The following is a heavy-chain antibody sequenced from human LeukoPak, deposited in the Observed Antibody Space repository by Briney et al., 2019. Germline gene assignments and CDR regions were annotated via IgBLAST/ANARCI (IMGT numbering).Heavy chain of an antibody. CDR3: ARDGTYTDYDPDFDI. CDR2: IKQDGSEK. J-gene: IGHJ4*02. D-gene: IGHD5-12*01. Sequence: GGSLRLSCAASGFTFSRFWMSWVRQAPGKGLEWVANIKQDGSEKYYVDSVKGRFTISRDNAKNSLYLQMNSMRAEDTAVFYCARDGTYTDYDPDFDIWGQGTLVTVSS. V-gene: IGHV3-7*04. CDR1: GFTFSRFW.